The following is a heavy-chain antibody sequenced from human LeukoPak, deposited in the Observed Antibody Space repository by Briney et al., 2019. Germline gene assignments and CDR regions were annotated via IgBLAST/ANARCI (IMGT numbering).Heavy chain of an antibody. CDR1: GFTFDDYG. Sequence: GGSLRLSCAASGFTFDDYGMSWVRQAPGKGLEWVSGINWSGGSTGYADSVKGRFTISRDNAKNSLYLQMNSLRAEDTALYYCARDSGGSGSYYKAGAFDIWGQGTMVTVSS. CDR2: INWSGGST. V-gene: IGHV3-20*04. J-gene: IGHJ3*02. CDR3: ARDSGGSGSYYKAGAFDI. D-gene: IGHD3-10*01.